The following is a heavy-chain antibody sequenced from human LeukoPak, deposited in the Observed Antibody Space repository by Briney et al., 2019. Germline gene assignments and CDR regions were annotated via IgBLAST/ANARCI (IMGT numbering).Heavy chain of an antibody. V-gene: IGHV3-30-3*01. CDR1: GFTFSSYA. J-gene: IGHJ4*02. D-gene: IGHD1-26*01. CDR2: ISYDGSNK. Sequence: QAGGPLRLSCAASGFTFSSYAMHWVRQAPGKGLEWVAVISYDGSNKYYADSVKGRLTISRDNSKNTLYLQMNSLRAEDTAVYYCARGSPSGATTPNDYWGQGTLVTVSS. CDR3: ARGSPSGATTPNDY.